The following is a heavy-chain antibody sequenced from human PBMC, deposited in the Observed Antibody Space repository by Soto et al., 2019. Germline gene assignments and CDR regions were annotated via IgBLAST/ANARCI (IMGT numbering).Heavy chain of an antibody. D-gene: IGHD3-10*01. V-gene: IGHV3-23*01. Sequence: ESGRTLVQPGGSLRLSCAASGFIFSSYTMSWVRQAPGKGLEWVSGVSGSGVNTYYADSVKGRFTVSRDNSKNTLYLLMNSLRAEDTAVYYCAKAHFGSGTYTYYFDFWGQGTLVTVSS. CDR3: AKAHFGSGTYTYYFDF. J-gene: IGHJ4*02. CDR1: GFIFSSYT. CDR2: VSGSGVNT.